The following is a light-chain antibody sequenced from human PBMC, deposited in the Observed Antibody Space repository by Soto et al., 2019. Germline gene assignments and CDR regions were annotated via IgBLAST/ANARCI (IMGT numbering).Light chain of an antibody. CDR1: SSDVGGYNY. CDR3: SSYTSSSTLV. CDR2: EVS. Sequence: QSALTQPASVSGSPGQSITISCTGTSSDVGGYNYVSWYQQHPGKAPKLIIFEVSNRPSGVSNRFSGSKSGNTASLTISGLQAEDDADYSCSSYTSSSTLVFGGGTKLTVL. J-gene: IGLJ2*01. V-gene: IGLV2-14*01.